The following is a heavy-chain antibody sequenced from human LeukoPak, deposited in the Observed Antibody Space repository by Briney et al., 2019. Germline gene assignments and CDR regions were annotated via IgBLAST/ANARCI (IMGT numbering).Heavy chain of an antibody. V-gene: IGHV3-21*01. CDR1: GFTFSSYS. D-gene: IGHD2-2*01. J-gene: IGHJ4*02. Sequence: GGSLRLSCAASGFTFSSYSMNWVRQAPGKGLEWVSSIGSSSSYIYYADSVKGRFTISRDNAKNSLYLQMNSLRAEDTAVYYCARDLGPYIVVVPAAPFGYWGQGTLVTVSS. CDR3: ARDLGPYIVVVPAAPFGY. CDR2: IGSSSSYI.